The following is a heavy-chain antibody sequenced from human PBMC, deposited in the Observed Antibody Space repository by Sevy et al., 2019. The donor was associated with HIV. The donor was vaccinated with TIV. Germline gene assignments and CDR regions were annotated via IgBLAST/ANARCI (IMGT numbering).Heavy chain of an antibody. CDR3: ARELWPGDY. D-gene: IGHD2-21*01. J-gene: IGHJ4*02. V-gene: IGHV3-7*01. CDR1: GFTFSDYF. CDR2: VDQEGSQK. Sequence: GGSLRLSCSASGFTFSDYFMGWVRQAPGKGLEWVANVDQEGSQKKYVASVKGRLTVSRDKAKNSLYLQMNRVRDDDTAVYYCARELWPGDYWGQGTLVTVSS.